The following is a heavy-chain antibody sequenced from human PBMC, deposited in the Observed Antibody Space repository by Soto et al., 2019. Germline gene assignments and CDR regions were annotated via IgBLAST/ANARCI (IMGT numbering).Heavy chain of an antibody. V-gene: IGHV3-30*18. J-gene: IGHJ6*02. D-gene: IGHD3-10*01. CDR1: GFTISSYG. CDR3: AKDWDGSGNYYYYGMDV. CDR2: ISYDGSNK. Sequence: GGSLRLSCAASGFTISSYGMHWVRQAPGKGLEWVAVISYDGSNKYYADSVKGRFTISRDNSKNTLYLQMNSLRAEDTAVYYCAKDWDGSGNYYYYGMDVWGQGTTVTVSS.